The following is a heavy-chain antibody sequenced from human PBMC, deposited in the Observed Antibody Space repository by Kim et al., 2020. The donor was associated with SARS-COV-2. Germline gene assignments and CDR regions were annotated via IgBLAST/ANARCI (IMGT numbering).Heavy chain of an antibody. CDR1: GYTFTSYA. D-gene: IGHD3-3*01. CDR3: ARGEGDYDFLFDP. J-gene: IGHJ5*02. V-gene: IGHV1-3*01. Sequence: ASVKVSCKASGYTFTSYAMHWVRQAPGQRLEWMGWINAGNGNTKYSQKFQGRVTITRDTSASTAYMELSSLRSEDTAVYYCARGEGDYDFLFDPWGQGTLVTVSS. CDR2: INAGNGNT.